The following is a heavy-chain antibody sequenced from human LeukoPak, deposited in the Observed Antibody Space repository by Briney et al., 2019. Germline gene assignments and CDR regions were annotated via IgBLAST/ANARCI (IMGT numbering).Heavy chain of an antibody. D-gene: IGHD3-22*01. Sequence: GGSLRLSCAASGFSFSSYWMHWVRQIPGKGLVWVSRSKSDGSDTSYADSVKGRFTISRDNAKNTLFVQMNSLRAEDTAVYYCARAMRVDWYYLDYWGQGILVTVSS. J-gene: IGHJ4*02. CDR1: GFSFSSYW. CDR2: SKSDGSDT. V-gene: IGHV3-74*01. CDR3: ARAMRVDWYYLDY.